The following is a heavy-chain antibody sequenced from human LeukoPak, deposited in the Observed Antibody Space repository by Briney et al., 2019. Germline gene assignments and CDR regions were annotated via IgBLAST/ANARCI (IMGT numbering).Heavy chain of an antibody. CDR3: ARPIGTRRYCSSTSCNDRDYYGMDV. CDR2: INHSGST. Sequence: PSETLSLTCAVYGGSFSGYYWSWIRQPPGKGLEWIGEINHSGSTNYNPSLKSRVTISVDTSKNQFSLKLGSVTAADTAVYYCARPIGTRRYCSSTSCNDRDYYGMDVWGQGTTVTVSS. J-gene: IGHJ6*02. CDR1: GGSFSGYY. D-gene: IGHD2-2*01. V-gene: IGHV4-34*01.